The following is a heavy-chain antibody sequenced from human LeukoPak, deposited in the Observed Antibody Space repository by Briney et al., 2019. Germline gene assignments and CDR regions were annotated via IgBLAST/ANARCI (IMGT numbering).Heavy chain of an antibody. Sequence: GGSLRLSCAGSLFNFSNFAMHWVRQAPGKGLEWVAVISYDGSTKYYADSVKGRFTISRDNSKDTLYLQMNSLRAEDTAVYYCAKAGGTGAEYFQHWGQGTLVTVSS. CDR3: AKAGGTGAEYFQH. D-gene: IGHD1-14*01. CDR2: ISYDGSTK. CDR1: LFNFSNFA. V-gene: IGHV3-30-3*01. J-gene: IGHJ1*01.